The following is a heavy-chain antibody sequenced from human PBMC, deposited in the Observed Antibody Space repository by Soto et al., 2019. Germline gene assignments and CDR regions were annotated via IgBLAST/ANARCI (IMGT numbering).Heavy chain of an antibody. V-gene: IGHV4-59*01. D-gene: IGHD2-2*01. J-gene: IGHJ4*02. CDR2: IFSSGST. Sequence: PSETLSLTCTVSGDSISSFYWTWIRQPPGKGLEWVDYIFSSGSTNYNPSLKSRVTISVDTSENQFSLKLTSVTAADTAVYYCARVGYCSSTPCWPIGYFEYWGQGTLVTVSS. CDR3: ARVGYCSSTPCWPIGYFEY. CDR1: GDSISSFY.